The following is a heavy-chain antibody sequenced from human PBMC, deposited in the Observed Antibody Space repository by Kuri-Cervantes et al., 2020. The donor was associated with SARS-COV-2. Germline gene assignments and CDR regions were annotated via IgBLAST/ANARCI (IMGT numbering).Heavy chain of an antibody. CDR3: ARDPPTYYYDSSGYVSAFDI. CDR2: ISAYNGNT. CDR1: GYTFTSYG. J-gene: IGHJ3*02. Sequence: ASVKVSCKASGYTFTSYGISWVRQAPGQGLEWMGWISAYNGNTNYAQKLQGRVTMATDTSTSTAYVELRSLRSDDTAVYYCARDPPTYYYDSSGYVSAFDIWGQGTMVTVSS. D-gene: IGHD3-22*01. V-gene: IGHV1-18*04.